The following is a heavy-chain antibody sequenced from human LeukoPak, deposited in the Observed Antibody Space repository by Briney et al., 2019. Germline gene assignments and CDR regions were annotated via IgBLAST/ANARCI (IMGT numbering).Heavy chain of an antibody. CDR3: AKTLPIVTAAIRGAVGFDP. V-gene: IGHV3-23*01. CDR2: ISGSGGSI. J-gene: IGHJ5*02. D-gene: IGHD2-2*02. CDR1: GFTFSSYS. Sequence: PGGSLRLSCAASGFTFSSYSMNWVRQAPGKGLEWVSAISGSGGSIYYADSVKGRFTISRDNSKNTLYLQMNSLRAEDTAVYSCAKTLPIVTAAIRGAVGFDPWGQGTLVTVSS.